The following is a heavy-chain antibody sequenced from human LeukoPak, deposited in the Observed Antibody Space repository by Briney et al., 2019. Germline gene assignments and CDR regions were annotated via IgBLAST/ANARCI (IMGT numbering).Heavy chain of an antibody. CDR1: GFTFSSYW. CDR2: INSYGSTT. J-gene: IGHJ4*02. Sequence: PGGSLRLSCVASGFTFSSYWMHWVRQDPGKGLVWVSRINSYGSTTTYADSVKGRFTISRDNAKNTLYLQMNSLRAKDTAVYYCRTYRWGDSFEYWGQGTLVTVSS. V-gene: IGHV3-74*01. CDR3: RTYRWGDSFEY. D-gene: IGHD3-16*01.